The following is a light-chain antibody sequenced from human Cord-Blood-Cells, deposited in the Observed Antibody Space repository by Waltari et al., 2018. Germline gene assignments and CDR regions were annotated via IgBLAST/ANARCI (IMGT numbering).Light chain of an antibody. CDR3: GTWDSSLSAGWV. J-gene: IGLJ3*02. CDR1: SSNIGNNY. V-gene: IGLV1-51*01. CDR2: DNN. Sequence: QSVLTQPPSVSAAPGQKVTISCSGSSSNIGNNYVSWYQQLPGTAPKLLIYDNNKRPSGSPDRFSGSKSGTSATLGITGLQTGDEADYYCGTWDSSLSAGWVFGGGTKLTVL.